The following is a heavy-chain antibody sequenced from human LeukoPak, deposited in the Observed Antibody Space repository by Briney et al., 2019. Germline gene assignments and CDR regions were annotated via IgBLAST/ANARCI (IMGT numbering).Heavy chain of an antibody. V-gene: IGHV3-30*18. Sequence: GGSLRLSCAASGFTFSSYGVHWVRQAPGKGLEWVAVISYDGSNKYYADSVKGRFTISRDNSKNTLYLQMNSLRAEDTAVYYCAKGYDSSGYLHDYWGQGTLVTVSS. CDR3: AKGYDSSGYLHDY. J-gene: IGHJ4*02. CDR1: GFTFSSYG. CDR2: ISYDGSNK. D-gene: IGHD3-22*01.